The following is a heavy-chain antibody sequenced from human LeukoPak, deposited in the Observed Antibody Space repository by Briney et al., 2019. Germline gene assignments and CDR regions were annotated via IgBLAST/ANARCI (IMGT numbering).Heavy chain of an antibody. CDR3: ARVQADGYNRSPAAFDI. J-gene: IGHJ3*02. CDR2: ISYDGSNK. V-gene: IGHV3-30-3*01. D-gene: IGHD5-24*01. Sequence: GGSLRLSCAASGFTFSSYAMHWVCQAPGKGLEWVAVISYDGSNKYYADSVKGRFTISRDNSKNTLYLQMNSLRAEDTAVYYCARVQADGYNRSPAAFDIWGQGTMVTVSS. CDR1: GFTFSSYA.